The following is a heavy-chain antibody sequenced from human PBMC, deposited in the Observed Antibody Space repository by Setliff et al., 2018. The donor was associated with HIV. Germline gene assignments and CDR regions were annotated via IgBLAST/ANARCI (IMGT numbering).Heavy chain of an antibody. CDR3: ARDPTGHYFDF. CDR2: INPKSGGT. J-gene: IGHJ4*02. D-gene: IGHD1-1*01. V-gene: IGHV1-2*02. CDR1: GYIFTGYF. Sequence: ASGKVSCKASGYIFTGYFMHWVRQAPGQGLEWMGWINPKSGGTNYAQKFQGRVTMTCDTSISTAYMEVSRLRSDDTAVYYCARDPTGHYFDFWGQGTLVTVSS.